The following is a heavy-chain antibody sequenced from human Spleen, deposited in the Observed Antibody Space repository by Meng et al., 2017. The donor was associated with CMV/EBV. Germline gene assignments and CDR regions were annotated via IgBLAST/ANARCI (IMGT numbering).Heavy chain of an antibody. V-gene: IGHV4-34*01. Sequence: GSLRLSCAASGFSFSRYGMSWIRQPPGKGLEWIGEINHSGSTNYNPSLKSRVTISVDTSKNQFSLKLSSVTAADTAVYYCARGRPRGYSGSRGFDYWGQGTLVTVSS. CDR1: GFSFSRYG. D-gene: IGHD5-12*01. CDR2: INHSGST. CDR3: ARGRPRGYSGSRGFDY. J-gene: IGHJ4*02.